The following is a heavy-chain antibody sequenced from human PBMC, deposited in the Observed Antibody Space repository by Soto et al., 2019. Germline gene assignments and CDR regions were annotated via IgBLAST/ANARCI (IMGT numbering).Heavy chain of an antibody. V-gene: IGHV4-59*01. J-gene: IGHJ4*02. D-gene: IGHD2-15*01. CDR3: AVRGRRIDY. CDR1: GGSISSYY. Sequence: SETLSLTCTVSGGSISSYYWSWIRQPPGKGLEWIGYIYYSGSTNYNPSLKSRVTISVDTSKNQFSLKLSSVTAADTAVYYCAVRGRRIDYWGQGTLVTVSS. CDR2: IYYSGST.